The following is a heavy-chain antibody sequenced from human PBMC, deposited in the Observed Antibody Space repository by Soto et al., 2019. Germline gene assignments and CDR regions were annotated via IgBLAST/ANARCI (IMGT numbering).Heavy chain of an antibody. V-gene: IGHV3-30-3*01. CDR1: GFTFSSYA. CDR3: ARDRKTGTTIDY. J-gene: IGHJ4*02. Sequence: GGSLRLSCAASGFTFSSYAMHWVRQAPGKGLEWVAVISYDGSNKYYADSVKGRFTISRDNSKNTLYLQMNSLRAEDTAVYYCARDRKTGTTIDYWGQGTLVTVSS. CDR2: ISYDGSNK. D-gene: IGHD1-1*01.